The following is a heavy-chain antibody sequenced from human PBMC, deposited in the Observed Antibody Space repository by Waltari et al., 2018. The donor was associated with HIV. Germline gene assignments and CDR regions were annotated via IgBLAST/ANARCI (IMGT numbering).Heavy chain of an antibody. Sequence: QVQLVQSGSQLKKPGASVKISCKASGYTFNNYAMHWVRQAPGHGLEWMGWMNTNSGDPTYAQGFTGRFVVSLDTSISTTYLQINSLNPEDSAVYYCARSPAFWGQGTLVIVAS. CDR3: ARSPAF. CDR2: MNTNSGDP. V-gene: IGHV7-4-1*02. J-gene: IGHJ4*02. D-gene: IGHD3-3*02. CDR1: GYTFNNYA.